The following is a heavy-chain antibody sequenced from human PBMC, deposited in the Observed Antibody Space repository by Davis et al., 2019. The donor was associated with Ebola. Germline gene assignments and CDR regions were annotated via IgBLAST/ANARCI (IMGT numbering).Heavy chain of an antibody. CDR1: GYTFTSYV. J-gene: IGHJ5*02. D-gene: IGHD6-13*01. Sequence: ASVKVSCKASGYTFTSYVMHWVRQAPGQRLEWMGWINAGNGNTKYSQKFQGRVTITRDTSASTAYMELSSLRSEDTAVYYCARDLLYSSSWPYNWFDPWGQGTLVTVSS. CDR3: ARDLLYSSSWPYNWFDP. CDR2: INAGNGNT. V-gene: IGHV1-3*01.